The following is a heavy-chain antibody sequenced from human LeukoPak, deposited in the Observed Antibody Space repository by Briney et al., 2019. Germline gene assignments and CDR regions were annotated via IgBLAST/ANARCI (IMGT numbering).Heavy chain of an antibody. J-gene: IGHJ4*02. CDR2: ISSTGRDI. CDR1: GFPFSDYS. D-gene: IGHD2-21*01. CDR3: ASRDRHDF. Sequence: PGGSLRLSCVASGFPFSDYSVNWVRQAPGKGLEWVSAISSTGRDIYYADSVKGRFTISRDNTKNSLFLQMSSLRAEDTAVYYRASRDRHDFWGQGTLVSVSS. V-gene: IGHV3-21*01.